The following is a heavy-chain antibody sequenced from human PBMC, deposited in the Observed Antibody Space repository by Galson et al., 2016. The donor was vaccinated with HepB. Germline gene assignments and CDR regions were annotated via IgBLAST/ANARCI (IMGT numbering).Heavy chain of an antibody. V-gene: IGHV3-7*03. CDR1: GFSFSSYW. CDR2: IKPDGSEK. J-gene: IGHJ6*02. Sequence: SLRLSCAASGFSFSSYWISWVRQAPGKGLEWVANIKPDGSEKYYVDSVKGRFTISRDNTKNSLFLQMNSLRAEDTALYYCAGESYWSNCGGDSCGWAGEVWGQGTTVTVSS. D-gene: IGHD2-21*02. CDR3: AGESYWSNCGGDSCGWAGEV.